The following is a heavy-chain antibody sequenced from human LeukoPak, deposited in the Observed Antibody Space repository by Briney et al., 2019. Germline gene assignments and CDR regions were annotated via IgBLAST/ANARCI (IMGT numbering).Heavy chain of an antibody. CDR3: ARVTDWNDLDY. V-gene: IGHV4-59*01. D-gene: IGHD1-1*01. Sequence: SETLSLTCTVSGASISGYYCSWIRLPPGKRLEWIGYIISTGTINYNPSLKSRVTISIDTSKNQLSLQLTSVTAADTAVYYCARVTDWNDLDYWGQGTLVTVSS. CDR1: GASISGYY. J-gene: IGHJ4*02. CDR2: IISTGTI.